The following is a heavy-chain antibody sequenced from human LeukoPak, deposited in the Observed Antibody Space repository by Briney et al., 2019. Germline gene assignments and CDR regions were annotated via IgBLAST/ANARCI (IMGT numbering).Heavy chain of an antibody. J-gene: IGHJ4*02. CDR2: ISYDGSNK. D-gene: IGHD6-13*01. V-gene: IGHV3-30*04. Sequence: GGSLRLSCAASGFTFSNYAMHWVRQAPGKGLEWVAVISYDGSNKYYADSVKGRFTISRDNSKNTLYLQMNSLRAEDTAVYYCARVYSSSWYPSFDYWGQGTLVTVSS. CDR1: GFTFSNYA. CDR3: ARVYSSSWYPSFDY.